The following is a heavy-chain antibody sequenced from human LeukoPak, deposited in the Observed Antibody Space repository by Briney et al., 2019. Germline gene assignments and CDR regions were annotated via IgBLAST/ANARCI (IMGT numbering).Heavy chain of an antibody. CDR3: ASAAQTLGYCSGCSCYSSRPFDY. CDR1: GGSISSSSYY. D-gene: IGHD2-15*01. V-gene: IGHV4-39*01. J-gene: IGHJ4*02. CDR2: IYYSGST. Sequence: SETLSLTCTVAGGSISSSSYYWGWIRQPPGKGLEWIGSIYYSGSTYYNPSLKSRVTISVDTSKNQFSLKLSSVTAADTAVDYCASAAQTLGYCSGCSCYSSRPFDYWGQGTLVTVSS.